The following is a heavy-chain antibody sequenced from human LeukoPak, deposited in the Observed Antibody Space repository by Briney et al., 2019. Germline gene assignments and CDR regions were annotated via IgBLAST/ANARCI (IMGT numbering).Heavy chain of an antibody. V-gene: IGHV4-34*01. J-gene: IGHJ6*03. Sequence: SETLSLTCAVYGGSFSGYYWSWIRQPPGKGLEWIGEINHSGSTNYNPSLKSRVTISVDTSKNQFSLKLSSVTAADTAVYYCARCVGGAYMDVWGKGTTVTVSS. CDR3: ARCVGGAYMDV. CDR2: INHSGST. D-gene: IGHD2-15*01. CDR1: GGSFSGYY.